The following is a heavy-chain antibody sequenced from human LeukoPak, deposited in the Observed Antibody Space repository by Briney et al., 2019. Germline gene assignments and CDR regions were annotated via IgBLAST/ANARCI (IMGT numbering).Heavy chain of an antibody. V-gene: IGHV3-7*03. CDR1: GFTFSSYW. J-gene: IGHJ4*02. CDR2: IKQDGSEK. Sequence: GGSLRLSCAASGFTFSSYWMSWVRQAPGKGLEWVANIKQDGSEKYYVDSVKGRFTISRDNAKNSLYLQMNSLRAEDTAVYYCAKGGVMITFGGVIAEAFDYWGQGTLVTVSS. D-gene: IGHD3-16*02. CDR3: AKGGVMITFGGVIAEAFDY.